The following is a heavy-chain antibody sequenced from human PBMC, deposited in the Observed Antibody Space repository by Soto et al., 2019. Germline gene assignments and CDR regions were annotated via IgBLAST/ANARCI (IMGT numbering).Heavy chain of an antibody. Sequence: QITLKESGPTLVKPTQTLTLTCTFSGFSLRTSGVGVGWIRQPPGKALEWLALIYWDDGKRYSPSLKSRLTITKDTSTNQVLLRMTNMDPVDTATYYCAHLTTGGFYFDYWGQGTLVTVSS. V-gene: IGHV2-5*02. CDR1: GFSLRTSGVG. J-gene: IGHJ4*02. CDR2: IYWDDGK. CDR3: AHLTTGGFYFDY. D-gene: IGHD4-17*01.